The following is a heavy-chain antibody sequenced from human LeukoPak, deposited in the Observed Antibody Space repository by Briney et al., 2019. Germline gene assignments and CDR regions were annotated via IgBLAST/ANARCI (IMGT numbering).Heavy chain of an antibody. CDR3: ARERIYFGSGRDLTDARLFYYYGMDI. J-gene: IGHJ6*02. Sequence: GGSLRLSCAASGPTFSSYAMGWVRQAPGKGLEWVSGISGSGGTTYYADSVKGRFTISRDNSKNTLYLQMNSLRAEDTAVYYCARERIYFGSGRDLTDARLFYYYGMDIWGQGTTVTVSS. CDR1: GPTFSSYA. V-gene: IGHV3-23*01. CDR2: ISGSGGTT. D-gene: IGHD3-10*01.